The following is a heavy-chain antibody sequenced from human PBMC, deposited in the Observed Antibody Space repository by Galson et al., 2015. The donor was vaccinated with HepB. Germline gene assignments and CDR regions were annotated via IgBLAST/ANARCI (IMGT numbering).Heavy chain of an antibody. CDR1: GYSFTSYW. CDR3: ASDSSLGGTSRNKPYYYYGMDV. V-gene: IGHV5-51*01. D-gene: IGHD2-2*01. CDR2: IYPGDSDT. Sequence: SGAEVKEPGESLKISCKGSGYSFTSYWIGWVRQMPGKGLEWMGIIYPGDSDTRYSPSFQGQVTISADKSISTAYLQWSSLKASDTAMYYCASDSSLGGTSRNKPYYYYGMDVWGQGTTVTVSS. J-gene: IGHJ6*02.